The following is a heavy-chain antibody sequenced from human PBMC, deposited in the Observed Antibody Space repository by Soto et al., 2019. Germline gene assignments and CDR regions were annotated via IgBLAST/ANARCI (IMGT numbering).Heavy chain of an antibody. V-gene: IGHV1-18*01. CDR2: ISGYNGNT. J-gene: IGHJ6*02. CDR3: AREGPRPYYYYGMDV. Sequence: QVQLVQSGAEVKKPGASVKVSCKSSGYTFSMSGISWVRQAPGQGLEWMGWISGYNGNTNYEQKFQDRVTKTTDTTTNTAYMELRSLRSDETAVYYCAREGPRPYYYYGMDVWGQGTTVTVSS. CDR1: GYTFSMSG.